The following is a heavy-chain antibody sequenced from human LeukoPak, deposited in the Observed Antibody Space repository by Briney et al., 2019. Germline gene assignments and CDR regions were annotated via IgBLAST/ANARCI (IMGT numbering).Heavy chain of an antibody. CDR1: GFTFSSYS. Sequence: GGSLRLSCAASGFTFSSYSMKWVRQPPGKGLECVSSISSSSSYIYYADSVKGRLTISRDNAKNSLYLQMNSLRAEDTAVYYCARYLTGSSRPSWGQGTLVTVSS. J-gene: IGHJ5*02. V-gene: IGHV3-21*01. D-gene: IGHD6-13*01. CDR2: ISSSSSYI. CDR3: ARYLTGSSRPS.